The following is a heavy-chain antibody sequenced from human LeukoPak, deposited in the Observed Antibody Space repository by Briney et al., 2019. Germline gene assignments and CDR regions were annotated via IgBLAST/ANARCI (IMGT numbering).Heavy chain of an antibody. CDR1: GFTFSSYA. CDR3: ARDRAVVPAAIGVH. Sequence: GRSLRLSCAASGFTFSSYAMHWVRQAPGKGLEWVAVISYDGSNKYYADSVKGRFTISRDNSKNTLYLQMNSLRAEDTAVYYCARDRAVVPAAIGVHWGQGTLVTVSS. J-gene: IGHJ4*02. D-gene: IGHD2-2*02. V-gene: IGHV3-30-3*01. CDR2: ISYDGSNK.